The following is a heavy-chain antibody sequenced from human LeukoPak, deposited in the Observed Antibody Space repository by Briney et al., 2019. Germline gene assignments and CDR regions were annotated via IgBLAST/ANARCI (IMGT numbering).Heavy chain of an antibody. J-gene: IGHJ6*02. CDR1: GLTFSSYS. D-gene: IGHD1-26*01. CDR2: ISSSGSTI. V-gene: IGHV3-48*04. CDR3: ARGRGSYLGYYYYGMDV. Sequence: GGSLRLSCAASGLTFSSYSMNWVRQAPGKGLEWVSYISSSGSTIYYADSVKGRFTISRDNAKNSLYLQMNSLRAEDTAVYYCARGRGSYLGYYYYGMDVWGQGTTVTVSS.